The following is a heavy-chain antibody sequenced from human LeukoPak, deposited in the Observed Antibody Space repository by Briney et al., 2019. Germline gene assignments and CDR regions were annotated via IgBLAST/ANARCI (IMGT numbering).Heavy chain of an antibody. Sequence: PSETLSLTCTVSGGSISSHYWSWIRQPPGKGLEWIGYINYSGSTYYNPSLKSRVTISVDTSKNHFSLKLSSVTAADTAVYYCARYGSGSTWFDPWGQGTLVTVSS. D-gene: IGHD3-10*01. CDR1: GGSISSHY. CDR2: INYSGST. V-gene: IGHV4-59*06. CDR3: ARYGSGSTWFDP. J-gene: IGHJ5*02.